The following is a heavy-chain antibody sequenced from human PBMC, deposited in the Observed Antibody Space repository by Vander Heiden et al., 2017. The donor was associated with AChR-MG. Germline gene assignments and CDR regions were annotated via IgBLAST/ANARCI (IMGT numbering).Heavy chain of an antibody. V-gene: IGHV3-48*01. J-gene: IGHJ4*02. D-gene: IGHD3-16*01. Sequence: EVQLVESGGGLVQPGGSLRLSCAASGFPFGSYSMNWVRQAPGKGLEWVSYISSSSSTIYYADSVKGRFTISRDNAKNSLYLQMNSLRAEDTAVYYCARDSSGKGRGGYGYWGQGTLVTVSS. CDR3: ARDSSGKGRGGYGY. CDR1: GFPFGSYS. CDR2: ISSSSSTI.